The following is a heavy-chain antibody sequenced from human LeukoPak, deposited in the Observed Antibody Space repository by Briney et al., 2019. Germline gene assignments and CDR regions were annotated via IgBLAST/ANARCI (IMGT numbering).Heavy chain of an antibody. V-gene: IGHV4-59*01. CDR3: ARGFDSKSTYFDY. J-gene: IGHJ4*02. Sequence: SETLSLTCTVSGGSISSYYWNWIRQPPGKGLEWIGYIYYSGSTKYNPSLKSRATISVDTSKNQFSLKLRSVTAADTAVYYCARGFDSKSTYFDYWGQGTLVTVSS. CDR1: GGSISSYY. CDR2: IYYSGST. D-gene: IGHD5-12*01.